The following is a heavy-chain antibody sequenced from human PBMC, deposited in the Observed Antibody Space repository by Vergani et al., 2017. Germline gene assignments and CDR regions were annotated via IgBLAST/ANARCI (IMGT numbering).Heavy chain of an antibody. V-gene: IGHV4-34*01. J-gene: IGHJ4*02. CDR3: AIGEVNWALSPLGLDY. D-gene: IGHD2-21*01. CDR1: GGSFSGYY. Sequence: QVQLQQWGAGLLKPSETLSLTRAVYGGSFSGYYWRWIRQPPGKGREWIGEINHSGSTNYNPSLKSRVTIAVDTSKNQFSLKLSSVTAADTAVYYCAIGEVNWALSPLGLDYWGQGTLVTVSS. CDR2: INHSGST.